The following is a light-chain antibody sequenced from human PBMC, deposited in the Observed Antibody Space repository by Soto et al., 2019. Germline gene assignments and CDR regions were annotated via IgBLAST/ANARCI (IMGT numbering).Light chain of an antibody. Sequence: DIQMTQSPSTPSASVGDRVTITCRASQSISVWLAWYQQKAGKAPNLLIYKASRLESGVPSRFSGSGSETEFTLTISGLQPGDSATYYCQQYNSYSTFGQGTKVDIK. J-gene: IGKJ1*01. CDR3: QQYNSYST. CDR1: QSISVW. V-gene: IGKV1-5*03. CDR2: KAS.